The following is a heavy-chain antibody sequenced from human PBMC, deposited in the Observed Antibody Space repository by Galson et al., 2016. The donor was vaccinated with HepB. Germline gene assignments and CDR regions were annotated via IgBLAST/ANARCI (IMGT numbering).Heavy chain of an antibody. V-gene: IGHV3-74*01. J-gene: IGHJ5*02. D-gene: IGHD4-23*01. CDR2: INSDGTIS. CDR3: GRDHSVVLTTAYNWFDP. CDR1: GFAFGSHW. Sequence: SLRLSCAASGFAFGSHWMHWVRQVPGKGLVWVSRINSDGTISNYADSVKGRFTISRDNAKNTLYLQMNSLRVEDTAVYYWGRDHSVVLTTAYNWFDPWGQGTLVTVSS.